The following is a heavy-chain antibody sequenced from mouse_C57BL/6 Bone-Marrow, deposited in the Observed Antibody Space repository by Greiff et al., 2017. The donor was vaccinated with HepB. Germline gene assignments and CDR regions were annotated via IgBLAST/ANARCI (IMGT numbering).Heavy chain of an antibody. V-gene: IGHV5-17*01. CDR3: ANTVVAPYYYAMDY. Sequence: EVKVIESGGGLVKPGGSLKLSCAASGFTFSDYGMHWVRQAPEKGLEWVAYISSGSSTIYYADTVKGRFTISRDNAKNTLFLQMTSLRSEDTAMYYCANTVVAPYYYAMDYWGQGTSVTVSS. CDR1: GFTFSDYG. J-gene: IGHJ4*01. CDR2: ISSGSSTI. D-gene: IGHD1-1*01.